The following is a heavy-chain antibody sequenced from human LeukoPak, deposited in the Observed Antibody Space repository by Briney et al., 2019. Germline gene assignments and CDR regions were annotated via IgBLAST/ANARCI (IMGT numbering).Heavy chain of an antibody. CDR1: GFTVSSNY. J-gene: IGHJ6*03. CDR3: ARGPILRHFDYYMDV. D-gene: IGHD3-9*01. V-gene: IGHV3-53*01. Sequence: GGSLRLSCAASGFTVSSNYMSWVRQAPGKGLEWVSVIYSGGSTYYADSVKGRFTISRDNSKNTLYLQMNSLRAEDTAVYYCARGPILRHFDYYMDVWGKGTTVIISS. CDR2: IYSGGST.